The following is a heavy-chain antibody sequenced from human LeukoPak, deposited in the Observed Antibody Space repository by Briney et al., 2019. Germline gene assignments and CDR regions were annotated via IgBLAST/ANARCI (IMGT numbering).Heavy chain of an antibody. CDR2: IYHSGST. V-gene: IGHV4-30-2*01. D-gene: IGHD5-18*01. Sequence: SQTLSLTCAVSGGSVSSGGYSLSWIRQPPGKGLEWIGYIYHSGSTYYNPSLKSRVTISVDRSKNQFSLKLSSVTAADTAVYYCARAGYSYGSDVWGQGTMVTVSS. CDR3: ARAGYSYGSDV. J-gene: IGHJ3*01. CDR1: GGSVSSGGYS.